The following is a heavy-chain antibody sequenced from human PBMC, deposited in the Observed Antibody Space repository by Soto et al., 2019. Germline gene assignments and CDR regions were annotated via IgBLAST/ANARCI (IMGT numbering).Heavy chain of an antibody. V-gene: IGHV1-8*01. D-gene: IGHD4-17*01. CDR1: GYTFTSYD. Sequence: ASVKVSCKASGYTFTSYDINWVRQATGQGLEWMGWMNPNSGNTGYAQKFQGRVTMTRNTSISTAYMELSSLRSEDTAVYYCARTNKLDYGDPYDAFDIWGQGTMVTVS. CDR2: MNPNSGNT. J-gene: IGHJ3*02. CDR3: ARTNKLDYGDPYDAFDI.